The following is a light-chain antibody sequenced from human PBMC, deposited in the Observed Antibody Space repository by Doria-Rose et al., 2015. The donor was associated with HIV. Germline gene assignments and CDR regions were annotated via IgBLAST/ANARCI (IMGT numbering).Light chain of an antibody. CDR3: QSYDSRLSVYV. J-gene: IGLJ1*01. CDR2: GNT. Sequence: QSVVTQPPSVSGAPGQRVAISCTGSSSHIGAGFDVTLDQQFPCTATQLLIHGNTNLPSGVPDRFSGSKSGTSASLAISGLRAEDEADYYCQSYDSRLSVYVFGTGTKVTVL. V-gene: IGLV1-40*02. CDR1: SSHIGAGFD.